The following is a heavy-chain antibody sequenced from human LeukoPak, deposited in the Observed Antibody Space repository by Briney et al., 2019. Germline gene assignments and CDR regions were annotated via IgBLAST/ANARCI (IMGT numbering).Heavy chain of an antibody. J-gene: IGHJ4*02. D-gene: IGHD3-10*01. CDR2: ISYDGSNK. V-gene: IGHV3-30*04. Sequence: PGRSLRLSCAASGFTFSSYAMHWVRQAPGKGREWVAAISYDGSNKNYADSVKGRFTISRDNSKNTLYLQMNSLRAEDTAVYYCARGYYCGSGSYLEVIYWGQGTLVTVSS. CDR1: GFTFSSYA. CDR3: ARGYYCGSGSYLEVIY.